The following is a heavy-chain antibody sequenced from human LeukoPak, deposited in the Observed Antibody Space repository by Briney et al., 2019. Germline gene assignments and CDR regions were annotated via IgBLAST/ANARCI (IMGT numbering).Heavy chain of an antibody. D-gene: IGHD6-13*01. J-gene: IGHJ6*02. Sequence: PSETLSLTCAVYGGSFSGYYWSWIRQPPGKGLEWIGEINHSGSTNYNPSLKSRVTIPVDTSKNQFSLKLSSVTAADTAVYYCARAPSIIAAAGTGPGDYYYGMDVWGQGTTVTVSS. CDR2: INHSGST. V-gene: IGHV4-34*01. CDR1: GGSFSGYY. CDR3: ARAPSIIAAAGTGPGDYYYGMDV.